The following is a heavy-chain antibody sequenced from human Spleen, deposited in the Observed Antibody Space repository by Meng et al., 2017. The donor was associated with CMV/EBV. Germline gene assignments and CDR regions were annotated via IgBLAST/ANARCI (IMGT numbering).Heavy chain of an antibody. CDR2: IYTSGST. D-gene: IGHD3-10*01. V-gene: IGHV4-4*07. CDR3: ARDLPYENYYGSGSYPDY. CDR1: GGSISSYY. J-gene: IGHJ4*02. Sequence: QGQLQESGPGSVNPSETLSLTCTVSGGSISSYYWSWIRQPAGKGLEWIGRIYTSGSTNYNPSLKSRVTMSVDTSKNQFSLKLSSVTAADTAVYYCARDLPYENYYGSGSYPDYWGQGTLVTVSS.